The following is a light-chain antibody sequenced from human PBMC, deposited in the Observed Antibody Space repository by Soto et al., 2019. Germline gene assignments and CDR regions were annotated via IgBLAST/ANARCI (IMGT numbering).Light chain of an antibody. CDR3: AAWDDSLNGPV. Sequence: QSVLTQPPSASGTPGQRVTISCSGSSSNIGSHTVNWYQQLPGTAPKLLIYSDNQRPSGVPGRFSGSKSGTSASLAISGLQYEDEADYYCAAWDDSLNGPVFGGGTKLTVL. V-gene: IGLV1-44*01. J-gene: IGLJ2*01. CDR2: SDN. CDR1: SSNIGSHT.